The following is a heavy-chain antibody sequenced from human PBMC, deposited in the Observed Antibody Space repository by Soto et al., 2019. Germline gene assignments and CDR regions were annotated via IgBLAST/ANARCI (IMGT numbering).Heavy chain of an antibody. CDR3: ARALFGSYYDFWSGYCDY. CDR1: GGSISSGDYY. D-gene: IGHD3-3*01. V-gene: IGHV4-30-4*01. Sequence: QVQLQESGPGLVKPSQTLSLTCTVSGGSISSGDYYWSWIRQPPGKGLEWIGYIYYSGSTYYNPSLKSRVTISVDTSKHQFSLKLSSVTAADTAVYYCARALFGSYYDFWSGYCDYWGQGTLVTVSS. J-gene: IGHJ4*02. CDR2: IYYSGST.